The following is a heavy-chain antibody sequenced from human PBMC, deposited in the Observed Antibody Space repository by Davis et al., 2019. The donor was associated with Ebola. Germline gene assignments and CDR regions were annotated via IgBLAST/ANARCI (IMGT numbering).Heavy chain of an antibody. Sequence: KVSCKGSGYSFTGNWIAWVRQMPGKGLEWMGRIDPSDSYTNYSPSFQGHVTISADKSISTAYLQWSSLKASDTAMYYCARHLGQWPNDYWGQGTLVTVSS. CDR2: IDPSDSYT. CDR1: GYSFTGNW. V-gene: IGHV5-10-1*01. CDR3: ARHLGQWPNDY. J-gene: IGHJ4*02. D-gene: IGHD3-16*01.